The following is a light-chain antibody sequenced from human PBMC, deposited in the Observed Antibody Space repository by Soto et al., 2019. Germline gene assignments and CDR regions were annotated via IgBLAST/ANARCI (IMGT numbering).Light chain of an antibody. CDR2: GAS. CDR3: QQYGSSPPRT. Sequence: EIVLTQSPGTLTLSPGARATLSCRASHSVSSSYLAWYQQKPGQAPRLLIYGASSRATGIPDRFSGSGSGTDITLTISRLEPEDFAVYYCQQYGSSPPRTFGQGTKVEIK. CDR1: HSVSSSY. J-gene: IGKJ1*01. V-gene: IGKV3-20*01.